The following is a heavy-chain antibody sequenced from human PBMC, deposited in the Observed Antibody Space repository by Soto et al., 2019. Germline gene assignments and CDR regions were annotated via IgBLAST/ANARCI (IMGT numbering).Heavy chain of an antibody. CDR1: GGSISSSSYY. Sequence: SETLSLTCTVSGGSISSSSYYWGWIRQPPGKGLEWIGSIYYSGSTYYNPSLKSRVTISVDTSKNQFSLKLSSVTAADTAVYYCARVRDCSGGTCYSWWFDPWGQGTLVTVSS. J-gene: IGHJ5*02. D-gene: IGHD2-15*01. V-gene: IGHV4-39*01. CDR2: IYYSGST. CDR3: ARVRDCSGGTCYSWWFDP.